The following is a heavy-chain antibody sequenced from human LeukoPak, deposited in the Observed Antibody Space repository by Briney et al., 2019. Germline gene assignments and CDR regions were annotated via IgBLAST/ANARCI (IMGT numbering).Heavy chain of an antibody. D-gene: IGHD1-26*01. CDR2: ISASGGVT. CDR1: GFTVTDYA. V-gene: IGHV3-23*01. Sequence: GGSLRLSCAASGFTVTDYAMTWVRQAPGKGLEWVSSISASGGVTYYADSVRGRFTVSRDNSKNSLYLQMNSLTAADTAVYYCAKDRSIGTYYTFDHWGQGTLVTVSS. CDR3: AKDRSIGTYYTFDH. J-gene: IGHJ4*02.